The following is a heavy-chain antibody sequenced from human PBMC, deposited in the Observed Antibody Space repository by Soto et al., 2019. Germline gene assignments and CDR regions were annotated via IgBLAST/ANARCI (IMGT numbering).Heavy chain of an antibody. Sequence: GGSLRLSCAASGFTFSDYYMSWIRQAPGKGLEWVSYISSSSSYTNYADSVKGRFTISRDNAKNSLYLQMNSLRAEDTAVYYCARLNSSSSPSFHMDVWGQGTTVTVSS. J-gene: IGHJ6*02. V-gene: IGHV3-11*06. D-gene: IGHD6-6*01. CDR1: GFTFSDYY. CDR3: ARLNSSSSPSFHMDV. CDR2: ISSSSSYT.